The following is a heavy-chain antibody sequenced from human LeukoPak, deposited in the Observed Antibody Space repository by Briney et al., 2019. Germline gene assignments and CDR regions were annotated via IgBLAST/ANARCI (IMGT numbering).Heavy chain of an antibody. D-gene: IGHD3-22*01. Sequence: PGRSLRLSCAASGFTFDDYAMHWVRQAPGKGLEWVSGISWNSGSIGYADSVKGRFTISRDNAKNSLYLQMNSLRAEDTALYYCAKDSGSSGYSDWGQGTLVTVSS. V-gene: IGHV3-9*01. J-gene: IGHJ4*02. CDR1: GFTFDDYA. CDR3: AKDSGSSGYSD. CDR2: ISWNSGSI.